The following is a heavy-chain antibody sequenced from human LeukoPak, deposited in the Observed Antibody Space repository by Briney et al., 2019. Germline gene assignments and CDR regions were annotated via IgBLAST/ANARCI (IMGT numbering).Heavy chain of an antibody. CDR1: GFTFSIYW. V-gene: IGHV3-7*01. CDR3: AREFTEGFPAAATA. Sequence: PGGSLRLSCAASGFTFSIYWMSWVRQAPGKGLEWVANMKQDGSEKYYVDSVKGRFTISRDNAKNSLYLQMNSLRAEDTAVYYCAREFTEGFPAAATAWGQGTLATVSS. D-gene: IGHD6-25*01. CDR2: MKQDGSEK. J-gene: IGHJ5*02.